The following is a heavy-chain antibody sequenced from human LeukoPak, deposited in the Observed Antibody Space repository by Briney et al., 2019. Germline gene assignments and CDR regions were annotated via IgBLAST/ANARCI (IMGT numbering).Heavy chain of an antibody. V-gene: IGHV3-7*01. CDR1: GFTFSTYW. CDR2: INHDGSHK. Sequence: GGSLRLSCAASGFTFSTYWMSWVRQAPGKGLEWVANINHDGSHKCYVDSVQGRFTISRDKTKNSLFLQMNSLRAEDTAVYYCARLKDDVTKLDYWGQGTLVTVSS. J-gene: IGHJ4*02. D-gene: IGHD2-8*01. CDR3: ARLKDDVTKLDY.